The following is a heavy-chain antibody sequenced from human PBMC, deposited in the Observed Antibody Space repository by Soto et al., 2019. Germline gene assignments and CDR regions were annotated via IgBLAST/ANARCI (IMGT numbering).Heavy chain of an antibody. Sequence: GGSLRLSCAASGFTFSSYWMHWVRQAPGKGLVWVSRINSDGSSTSYADSVKGRFTISRDNAKNTLYLQMNSLRAEDTAVYYCARGVYYYDSSGYYIDAFDIWGQGTMVTVSS. J-gene: IGHJ3*02. D-gene: IGHD3-22*01. V-gene: IGHV3-74*01. CDR2: INSDGSST. CDR3: ARGVYYYDSSGYYIDAFDI. CDR1: GFTFSSYW.